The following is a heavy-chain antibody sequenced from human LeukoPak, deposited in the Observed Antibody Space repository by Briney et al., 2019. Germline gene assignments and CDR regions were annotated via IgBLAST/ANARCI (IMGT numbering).Heavy chain of an antibody. J-gene: IGHJ4*02. CDR3: ARADIVVVPASDY. CDR2: ISNSGSTI. V-gene: IGHV3-11*01. D-gene: IGHD2-2*01. Sequence: GGSLRLSCAASGFTFSDYYMSWGRQAPGEGGGWGSFISNSGSTIYYAASVKGRFTISRDNAKNSLYLQMNSLRAEDTAVYYCARADIVVVPASDYWGQGTLVTVSS. CDR1: GFTFSDYY.